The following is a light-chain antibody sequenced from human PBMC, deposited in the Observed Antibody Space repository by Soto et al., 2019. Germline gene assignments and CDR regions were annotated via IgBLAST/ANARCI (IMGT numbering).Light chain of an antibody. CDR1: SSDVGSYNR. V-gene: IGLV2-18*01. J-gene: IGLJ1*01. CDR3: SLYTGSSTCV. CDR2: EVS. Sequence: QSALTQPPSVSGSPGQSVTISCTGTSSDVGSYNRVSWSQQPPGTGPKLMRYEVSHRPSGVPDRFSGCKSGNAASLTISGLQAEDEADYYCSLYTGSSTCVCGGGTKVTV.